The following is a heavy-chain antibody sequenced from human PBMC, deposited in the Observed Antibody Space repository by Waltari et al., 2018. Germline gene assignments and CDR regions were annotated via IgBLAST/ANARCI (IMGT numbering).Heavy chain of an antibody. V-gene: IGHV1-46*01. J-gene: IGHJ4*02. D-gene: IGHD3-3*01. CDR3: ARRSLLRFLDY. Sequence: QVQLVQSGAEVRKPGASVNVSCQTSGYTFSTNYIHWLRQAPGQGLEWMGVFFPIDGGTTYAQKVQGRVTMTSDTSTSTVYMELSRLRSEDTAVYYWARRSLLRFLDYWGQGTLVTVSS. CDR2: FFPIDGGT. CDR1: GYTFSTNY.